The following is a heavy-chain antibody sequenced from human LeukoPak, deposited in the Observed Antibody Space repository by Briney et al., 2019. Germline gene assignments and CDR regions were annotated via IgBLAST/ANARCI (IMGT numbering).Heavy chain of an antibody. CDR1: GGSISSYY. Sequence: PSKTLSLTCTVSGVSGGSISSYYLSWIRQPPGKRLEWIGHIYYSGSTNYNPSLKSRVTISVDTSKNQFSLKLSSVTAADTAVYYCARDSAVGGSSWFTETPYYYYYGMDVWGQGTTVTVSS. CDR3: ARDSAVGGSSWFTETPYYYYYGMDV. CDR2: IYYSGST. V-gene: IGHV4-59*01. D-gene: IGHD6-13*01. J-gene: IGHJ6*02.